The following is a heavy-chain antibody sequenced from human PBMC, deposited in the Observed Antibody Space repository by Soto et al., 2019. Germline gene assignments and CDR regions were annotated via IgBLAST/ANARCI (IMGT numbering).Heavy chain of an antibody. Sequence: PSETLSLTCTVSGGSISSYYWSWIRQPPGKGLEWIGYIYYSGSTNYNPSLKSRVTISVDTSKNQFSLKLSSVTAADTAVYYCARAKKDYYDSSGSFDYWGQGTLVTVSS. D-gene: IGHD3-22*01. CDR3: ARAKKDYYDSSGSFDY. CDR1: GGSISSYY. V-gene: IGHV4-59*01. J-gene: IGHJ4*02. CDR2: IYYSGST.